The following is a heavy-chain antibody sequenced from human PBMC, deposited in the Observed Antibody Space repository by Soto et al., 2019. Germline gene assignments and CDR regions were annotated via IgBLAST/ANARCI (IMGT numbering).Heavy chain of an antibody. Sequence: EVQLLESGGGLVQPGGSLRLSCAASGFTFSSYAMSWVRQAPGKGLEWVSAISGSGGSTYYADSVKGRFTISRDNPKNTLYRQMNSLRAEDTAVYYCAKHSGYDFYGQELDYWGQGTLVTVCS. V-gene: IGHV3-23*01. CDR3: AKHSGYDFYGQELDY. CDR2: ISGSGGST. J-gene: IGHJ4*02. CDR1: GFTFSSYA. D-gene: IGHD5-12*01.